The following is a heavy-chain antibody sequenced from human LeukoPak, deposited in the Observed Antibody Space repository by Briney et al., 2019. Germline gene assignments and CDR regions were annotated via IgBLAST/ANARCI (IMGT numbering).Heavy chain of an antibody. CDR1: GFTFSNYW. V-gene: IGHV3-74*01. CDR3: ARGGTGITRHLDY. D-gene: IGHD3-10*01. Sequence: GGSLRLSCAASGFTFSNYWMHWVRQAPGKGLVWVSRINSDGSSRNYADSVKGRFTISRDNAKNTLYLEMNSLRAEDTAVYYCARGGTGITRHLDYWGQRTLVTVSS. CDR2: INSDGSSR. J-gene: IGHJ4*02.